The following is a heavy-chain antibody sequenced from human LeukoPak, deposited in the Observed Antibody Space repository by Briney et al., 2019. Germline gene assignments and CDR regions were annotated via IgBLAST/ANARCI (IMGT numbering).Heavy chain of an antibody. CDR2: ISAYNGNT. V-gene: IGHV1-18*01. CDR1: GYTFTSYG. Sequence: ASVKVSCKASGYTFTSYGISWVRQAPGQGLEWMGWISAYNGNTNYAQKLQGRVTMTTDTSTSTVYMELRSLRSDDTAVYYCARDRVPYYYGSGSHFPFDYWGQGTLVTVSS. D-gene: IGHD3-10*01. J-gene: IGHJ4*02. CDR3: ARDRVPYYYGSGSHFPFDY.